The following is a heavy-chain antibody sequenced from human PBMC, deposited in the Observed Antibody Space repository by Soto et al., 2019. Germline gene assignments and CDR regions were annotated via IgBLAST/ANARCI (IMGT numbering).Heavy chain of an antibody. CDR1: GGSISSSSYY. CDR2: IYYSGST. D-gene: IGHD5-12*01. CDR3: ARHADIEASDY. Sequence: PSETLSLTCTVSGGSISSSSYYWGWIRQPPGKGLEWIGSIYYSGSTYYNPSLKSRVTISVDTSKNQFSLKLSSVTAADTAVYYCARHADIEASDYWGQGTLVTVSS. V-gene: IGHV4-39*01. J-gene: IGHJ4*02.